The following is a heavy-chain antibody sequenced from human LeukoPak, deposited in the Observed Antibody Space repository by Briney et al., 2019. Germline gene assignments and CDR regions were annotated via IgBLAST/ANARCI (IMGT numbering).Heavy chain of an antibody. Sequence: PSETLSLTCTVSGGSISSGSYYWSWIRQPAGTGLEWIGRIYTSGSTNYNPSLKSRVTISVDTSKNQFSLKLSSVTAADTAVYYSAREVLCSGGSCYDLDYWGQGTLVTVSS. CDR3: AREVLCSGGSCYDLDY. CDR2: IYTSGST. J-gene: IGHJ4*02. CDR1: GGSISSGSYY. V-gene: IGHV4-61*02. D-gene: IGHD2-15*01.